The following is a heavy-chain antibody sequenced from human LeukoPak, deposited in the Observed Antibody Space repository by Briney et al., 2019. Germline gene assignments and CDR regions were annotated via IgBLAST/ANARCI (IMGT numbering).Heavy chain of an antibody. D-gene: IGHD2-21*01. Sequence: GGSLRLSCAASGFTFSSYWMHWVRQAPGKGLVWVSRINSDGSSTSYADSVKGRFTISRDNAKNALYLQMNSLRAEDTAVYYCARDPCGGDCLDYWGQGTLVTVSS. CDR1: GFTFSSYW. J-gene: IGHJ4*02. CDR3: ARDPCGGDCLDY. V-gene: IGHV3-74*01. CDR2: INSDGSST.